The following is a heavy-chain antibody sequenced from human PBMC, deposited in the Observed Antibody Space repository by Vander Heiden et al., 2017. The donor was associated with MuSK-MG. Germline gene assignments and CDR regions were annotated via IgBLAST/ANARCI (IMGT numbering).Heavy chain of an antibody. CDR2: VYHSGSS. Sequence: QIQLQESVPGLVKSSETLSLTCTVSGFSISSGSYWGWLRQTPGKGLEWIGSVYHSGSSYYNPAHKGRVSVSVDTSKNQFFLKVNSLTAADTAVYYCARIPTIATVPFFDDWGQGTLVTVSS. J-gene: IGHJ4*02. CDR1: GFSISSGSY. CDR3: ARIPTIATVPFFDD. V-gene: IGHV4-38-2*02. D-gene: IGHD1-1*01.